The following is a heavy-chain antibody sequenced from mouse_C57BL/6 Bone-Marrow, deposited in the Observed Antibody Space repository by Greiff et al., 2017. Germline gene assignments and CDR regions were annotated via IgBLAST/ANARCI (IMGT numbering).Heavy chain of an antibody. CDR2: IYPGSGST. V-gene: IGHV1-55*01. J-gene: IGHJ1*03. CDR3: ARPNYRNYWYFDV. D-gene: IGHD2-14*01. CDR1: GYTFTSYW. Sequence: QVQLQQPGAELVKPGASVKMSCKASGYTFTSYWITWVKQRPGQGLEWIGDIYPGSGSTNYNEKFKSKATLTVDTSSSTAYMQLSSLTSEYSAVFYCARPNYRNYWYFDVWGTGTTVTVS.